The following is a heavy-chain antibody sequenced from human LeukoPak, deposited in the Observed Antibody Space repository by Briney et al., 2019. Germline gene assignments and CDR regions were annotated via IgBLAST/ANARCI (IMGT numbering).Heavy chain of an antibody. CDR1: DYSISSGNY. Sequence: LETLSLTCDVSDYSISSGNYWGWIRQPPGKGLEWIGSVYHSGSTHYSPSLKSRVTIAVDTSKNQFSLKLSSVTAADTAVYYCARNDSSGYFDYWGQGTLVTVSS. J-gene: IGHJ4*02. CDR2: VYHSGST. CDR3: ARNDSSGYFDY. V-gene: IGHV4-38-2*01. D-gene: IGHD3-22*01.